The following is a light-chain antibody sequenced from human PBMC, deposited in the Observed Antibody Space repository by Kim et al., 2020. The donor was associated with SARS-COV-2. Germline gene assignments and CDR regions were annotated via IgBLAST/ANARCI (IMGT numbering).Light chain of an antibody. CDR1: HSISSSY. CDR2: GAS. J-gene: IGKJ1*01. Sequence: EIVLTQSPGTLSLSPGERATLSCRASHSISSSYLAWYQQKPGQAPRLLIYGASSRTTGIPDRFSGSGSGTDFTLTISRLEPEDFAVYYCQQYGRSPPWTFGQGTKVDIK. CDR3: QQYGRSPPWT. V-gene: IGKV3-20*01.